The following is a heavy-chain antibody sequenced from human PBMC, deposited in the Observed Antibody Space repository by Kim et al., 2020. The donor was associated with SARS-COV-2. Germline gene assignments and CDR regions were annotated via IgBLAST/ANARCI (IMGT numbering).Heavy chain of an antibody. CDR2: ISSSCSTI. CDR1: GFTFSDYY. J-gene: IGHJ6*02. V-gene: IGHV3-11*04. CDR3: ARDLIGYSSGWYSRDYGMDV. D-gene: IGHD6-19*01. Sequence: GGSLRLSCAASGFTFSDYYMSWIRQAPGKGLEWVSYISSSCSTIYYADSVKGRFTISRDNAKNSLYLQMNSLRAEDTAVYYCARDLIGYSSGWYSRDYGMDVWGQGTTVTVS.